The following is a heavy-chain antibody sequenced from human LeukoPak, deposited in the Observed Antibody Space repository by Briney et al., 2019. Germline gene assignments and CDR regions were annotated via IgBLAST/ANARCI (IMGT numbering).Heavy chain of an antibody. D-gene: IGHD3-9*01. CDR2: FDPEDGET. CDR1: GYTLTELS. J-gene: IGHJ3*02. CDR3: ATVVRYFDWLTAFDI. Sequence: GASVKVSCKVSGYTLTELSMHWVRQAPGKGLEWMGGFDPEDGETIYAQKFQGRVTMTEDTSTDTAYMELSSLRSEDTAVYCCATVVRYFDWLTAFDIWGQGTMVTVSS. V-gene: IGHV1-24*01.